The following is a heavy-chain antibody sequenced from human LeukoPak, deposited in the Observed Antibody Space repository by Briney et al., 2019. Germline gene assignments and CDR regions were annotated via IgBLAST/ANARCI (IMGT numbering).Heavy chain of an antibody. V-gene: IGHV4-59*08. Sequence: SETLSLTCTVSDGSLSSYYWSWIRQPPGKGLEWIGYIFYSGSTNYNPSLKSRVTISVDTFKNQLSLRLSSLTAADTAVYYCARHISAASRFDYWGQGSLVTVS. CDR3: ARHISAASRFDY. CDR1: DGSLSSYY. D-gene: IGHD6-13*01. CDR2: IFYSGST. J-gene: IGHJ4*02.